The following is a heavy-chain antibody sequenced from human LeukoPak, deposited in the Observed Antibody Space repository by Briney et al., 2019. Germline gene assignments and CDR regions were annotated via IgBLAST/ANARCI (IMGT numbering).Heavy chain of an antibody. D-gene: IGHD5-18*01. V-gene: IGHV3-11*04. CDR2: ISSSGSTI. J-gene: IGHJ4*02. CDR1: GFTFSDYY. Sequence: NPGGSLRLSCAASGFTFSDYYMSWIRQAPGKGLEWVSYISSSGSTIYYADSVKGRFTISGDNAKNSLYLQMNSLRAEDTAVYYCARDAHSYGYRAFDYWGQGTLVTVSS. CDR3: ARDAHSYGYRAFDY.